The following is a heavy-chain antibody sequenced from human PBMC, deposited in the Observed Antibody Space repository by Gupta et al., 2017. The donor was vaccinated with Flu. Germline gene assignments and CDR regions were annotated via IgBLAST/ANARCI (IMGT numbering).Heavy chain of an antibody. CDR3: ARHVDGRTKYFDY. J-gene: IGHJ4*02. Sequence: EVKLVESGGGLVQPGGSLRLSCTASGFTFSDYEMSWVRQAPGKGLEWVSYMSGSGGIIFHADSVKGRFTSSRDNAKTSLYLQMNRLRTEDTAVYCCARHVDGRTKYFDYWGQGTLVTVSS. CDR1: GFTFSDYE. D-gene: IGHD5-24*01. V-gene: IGHV3-48*03. CDR2: MSGSGGII.